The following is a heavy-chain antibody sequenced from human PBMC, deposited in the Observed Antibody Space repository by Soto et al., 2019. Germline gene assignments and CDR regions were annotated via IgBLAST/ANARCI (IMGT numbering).Heavy chain of an antibody. V-gene: IGHV3-15*01. J-gene: IGHJ4*02. CDR2: IKSKTDGGTT. CDR3: TTARITIFGVVIIDKALAY. Sequence: PGGSLRLSCAASGFTFSNAWMSWVRQAPGKGLEWVGRIKSKTDGGTTDYAAPVKGRFTISRDDSKNTLYLQMNSLKTEDTAVYYCTTARITIFGVVIIDKALAYWGQGTLVTVS. D-gene: IGHD3-3*01. CDR1: GFTFSNAW.